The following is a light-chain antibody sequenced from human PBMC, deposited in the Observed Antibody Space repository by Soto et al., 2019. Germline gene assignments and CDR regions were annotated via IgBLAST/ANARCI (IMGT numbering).Light chain of an antibody. CDR2: DAS. Sequence: DIQMTQSPSSLSASVGDRVTIACPASQDKSKYLNWYQFRPGQAPKLLIYDASKLETGVPSRFRGGGSGTHFSLTITSLQPEEVATYYCQQYDNLLALTFGGGTKVQI. CDR1: QDKSKY. CDR3: QQYDNLLALT. V-gene: IGKV1-33*01. J-gene: IGKJ4*01.